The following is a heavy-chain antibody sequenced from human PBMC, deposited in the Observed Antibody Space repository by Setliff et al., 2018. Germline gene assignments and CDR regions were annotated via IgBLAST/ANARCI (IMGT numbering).Heavy chain of an antibody. D-gene: IGHD3-3*01. CDR1: GFTLTSYP. CDR3: TRDFLGATASFDI. V-gene: IGHV1-3*01. CDR2: INPDNGNR. Sequence: ASVKVFCKASGFTLTSYPIHWVRQAPGQRLEWMGWINPDNGNRKYSQRFQGRVTITRDTSASTVFLELSTLRSEDTAVYYCTRDFLGATASFDIWGQGTMVTVSS. J-gene: IGHJ3*02.